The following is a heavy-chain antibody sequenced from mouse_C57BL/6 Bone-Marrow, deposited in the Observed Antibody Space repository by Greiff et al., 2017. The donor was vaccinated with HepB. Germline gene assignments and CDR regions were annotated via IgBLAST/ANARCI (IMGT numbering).Heavy chain of an antibody. D-gene: IGHD1-3*01. V-gene: IGHV1-20*01. Sequence: EVQLQQPGAELVKPGASVKMSCKASGYTFTSYWITWVKQRPGQGLEWIGRINPYNGDTFYNQKFKGKATLTVDKSSSTAHMELRSLTSEDSAVYYCARSSGAYWGQGTLVTVSA. CDR3: ARSSGAY. J-gene: IGHJ3*01. CDR1: GYTFTSYW. CDR2: INPYNGDT.